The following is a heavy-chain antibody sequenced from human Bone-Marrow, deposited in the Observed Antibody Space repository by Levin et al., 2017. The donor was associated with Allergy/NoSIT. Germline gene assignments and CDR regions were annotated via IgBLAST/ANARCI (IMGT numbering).Heavy chain of an antibody. D-gene: IGHD5-12*01. CDR1: GDSVSHYY. V-gene: IGHV4-59*08. J-gene: IGHJ5*02. Sequence: SCDVSGDSVSHYYWSWIRQSPGKGLEWIGYIYHGGSTNYNPSLKSRVAISLDTSRNQFFLGLTSVTAADTAVYFCARRARAGGYDGYNWLDPWGQGTLVTVSS. CDR2: IYHGGST. CDR3: ARRARAGGYDGYNWLDP.